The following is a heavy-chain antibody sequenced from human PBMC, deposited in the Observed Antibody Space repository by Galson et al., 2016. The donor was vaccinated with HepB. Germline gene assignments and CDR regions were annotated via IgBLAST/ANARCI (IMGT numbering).Heavy chain of an antibody. Sequence: SETLSLTCTVSGESFGFYYWSWIRQAPGKGLEWIGYIYHTGSTNYNPSLKSRVTISIDTSKSEFSLNLRSVMAADTAVYYCAGRSGRSNVVGWFDPWGQGTLVTVSS. D-gene: IGHD2-21*01. CDR1: GESFGFYY. CDR2: IYHTGST. J-gene: IGHJ5*02. V-gene: IGHV4-59*08. CDR3: AGRSGRSNVVGWFDP.